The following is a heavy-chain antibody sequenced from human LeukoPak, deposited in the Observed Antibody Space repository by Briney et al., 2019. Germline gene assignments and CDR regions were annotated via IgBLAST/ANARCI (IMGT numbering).Heavy chain of an antibody. D-gene: IGHD3-16*01. V-gene: IGHV4-39*01. CDR1: GGSISSSSLY. CDR2: VYYSGST. Sequence: SETLSLTCTVSGGSISSSSLYWDWIRQPPGKGLEWIGTVYYSGSTYYNPSLKSRVTISVDTSKNQFSLKLSSVTAADTAVYYCARNDRSFGAGAFDICGQGTMVTVSS. J-gene: IGHJ3*02. CDR3: ARNDRSFGAGAFDI.